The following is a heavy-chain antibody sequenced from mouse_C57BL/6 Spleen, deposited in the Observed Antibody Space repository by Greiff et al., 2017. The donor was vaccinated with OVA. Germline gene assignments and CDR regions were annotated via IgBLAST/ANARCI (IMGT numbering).Heavy chain of an antibody. J-gene: IGHJ3*01. D-gene: IGHD2-4*01. V-gene: IGHV5-17*01. CDR1: GFTFSDYG. CDR3: ARPPYDYDTWFAY. CDR2: ISSGSSTI. Sequence: DVMLVESGGGLVKPGGSLKLSCAASGFTFSDYGMHWVRQAPEKGLEWVAYISSGSSTIYYADTVKGRFTISRDNAKNTLFLQMTSLRSEDTAMYYCARPPYDYDTWFAYWGQGTLVTVSA.